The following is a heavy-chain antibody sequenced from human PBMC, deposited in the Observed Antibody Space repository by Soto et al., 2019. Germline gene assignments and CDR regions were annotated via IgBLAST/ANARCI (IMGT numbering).Heavy chain of an antibody. CDR1: GASISSGGYY. Sequence: SETLSLTCTVSGASISSGGYYWTWIRQLPGKVLEWIGYISYSGNTSYNPSLKGRVTISVDTSKNQFSLTLSSVTAADTAVYYCARDIYGAIDSWGQGTQVTVSS. D-gene: IGHD4-17*01. CDR2: ISYSGNT. CDR3: ARDIYGAIDS. V-gene: IGHV4-31*03. J-gene: IGHJ4*02.